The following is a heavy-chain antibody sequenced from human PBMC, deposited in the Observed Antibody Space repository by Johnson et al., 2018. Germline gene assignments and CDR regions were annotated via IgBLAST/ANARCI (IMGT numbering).Heavy chain of an antibody. J-gene: IGHJ3*02. D-gene: IGHD4-23*01. CDR2: ISYDGSNK. CDR3: ARKTTVVTPDAFDI. CDR1: GFTFSSYA. V-gene: IGHV3-30-3*01. Sequence: QVQLVESGGGVVQXGRSLRLSCAASGFTFSSYAMHWVRQAPGKGLEWVAVISYDGSNKYYADTVKGRFTISRDNSKNTLYLQMNSLRAEDTAVYYCARKTTVVTPDAFDIWGQGTMVTVSS.